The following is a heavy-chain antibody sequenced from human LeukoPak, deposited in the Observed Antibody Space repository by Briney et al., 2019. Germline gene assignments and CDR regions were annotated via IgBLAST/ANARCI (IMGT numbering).Heavy chain of an antibody. D-gene: IGHD2-21*01. Sequence: ASVKVSCKTSGYSFTDYYMHWVRQAPGQGLEWMGWINPNSGGTSSARKFQGRVTMTRDTSITTVYMEVSWLTSDDTAIYYCARADRLHGGPYLIGPWGQGTLVTVSS. J-gene: IGHJ5*02. CDR2: INPNSGGT. CDR3: ARADRLHGGPYLIGP. V-gene: IGHV1-2*02. CDR1: GYSFTDYY.